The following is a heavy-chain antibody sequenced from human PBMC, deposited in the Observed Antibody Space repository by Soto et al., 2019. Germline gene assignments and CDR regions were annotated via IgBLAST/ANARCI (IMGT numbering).Heavy chain of an antibody. CDR3: VCEERFVAKFDI. CDR2: INSDTSDT. D-gene: IGHD3-10*01. Sequence: EVQLAESGGSLVQPGESLGLSCAASGFTFRNYWMHWVRQAPGKGLEWGSRINSDTSDTSYADSVKGRFTVSRDNAKNTLYLQMNSMRVEDTAVYYCVCEERFVAKFDIWGQGTMVIVSS. CDR1: GFTFRNYW. V-gene: IGHV3-74*01. J-gene: IGHJ4*02.